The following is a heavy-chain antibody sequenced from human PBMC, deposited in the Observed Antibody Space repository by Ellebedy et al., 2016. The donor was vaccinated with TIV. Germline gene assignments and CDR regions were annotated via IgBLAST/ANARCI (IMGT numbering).Heavy chain of an antibody. J-gene: IGHJ3*02. Sequence: ASVKVSXXASGYTFTSYDINWVRQATGQGLEWMGWMNPNSGNTNYAQKLQGRVTMTTDTSTSTAYMELRSLRSDDTAVYYCATPVTGTDIWGQGTMVTVSS. CDR2: MNPNSGNT. CDR3: ATPVTGTDI. D-gene: IGHD1-1*01. CDR1: GYTFTSYD. V-gene: IGHV1-18*01.